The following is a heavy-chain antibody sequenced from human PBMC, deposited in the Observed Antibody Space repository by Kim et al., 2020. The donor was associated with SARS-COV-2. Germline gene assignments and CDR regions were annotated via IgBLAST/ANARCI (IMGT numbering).Heavy chain of an antibody. V-gene: IGHV4-31*03. CDR3: ARAEPEGYFDY. Sequence: SETLSLTCTVSGGSISSGGYYWSWIRLHPGKGLEWIGYIYYSGSTYYNPSLKSRVTISVDTSKNQFSLKLSSVTAADTAVYYCARAEPEGYFDYWGQGTLVTVSP. CDR2: IYYSGST. J-gene: IGHJ4*02. CDR1: GGSISSGGYY. D-gene: IGHD1-26*01.